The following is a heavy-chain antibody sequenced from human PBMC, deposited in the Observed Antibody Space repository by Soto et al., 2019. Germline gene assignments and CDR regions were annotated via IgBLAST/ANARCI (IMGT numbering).Heavy chain of an antibody. CDR2: IKQDGSEK. Sequence: QPGGSLRLSXAASGFTFSSYWMSWVRQAPGKGLEWVSNIKQDGSEKYYVDSVKGRFTISRENAKNSLYLQMNSLRAEDTAVYYCARACPYYYDSSGYYAGDYWCQGTLVTVSS. J-gene: IGHJ4*02. CDR1: GFTFSSYW. V-gene: IGHV3-7*03. D-gene: IGHD3-22*01. CDR3: ARACPYYYDSSGYYAGDY.